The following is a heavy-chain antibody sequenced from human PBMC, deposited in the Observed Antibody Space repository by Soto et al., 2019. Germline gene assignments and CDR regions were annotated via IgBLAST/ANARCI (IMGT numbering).Heavy chain of an antibody. Sequence: GGSLRLSCAASGFTFSTYTMNWVRQAPGKGLEWVSGITQTETGTHYADSVKGRFTISRDNSKNMLFLQMNSLRAEDTAVYYCASLSITGTTEGAFDIWGQGTMVNVS. J-gene: IGHJ3*02. D-gene: IGHD1-7*01. CDR1: GFTFSTYT. V-gene: IGHV3-23*01. CDR2: ITQTETGT. CDR3: ASLSITGTTEGAFDI.